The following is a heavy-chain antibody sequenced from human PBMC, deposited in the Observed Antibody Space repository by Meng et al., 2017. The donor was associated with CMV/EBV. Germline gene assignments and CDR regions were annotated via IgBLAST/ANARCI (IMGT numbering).Heavy chain of an antibody. Sequence: GESLKISCAASGFTFSNYWMHWVRQPPGKGRVWVSRIISDGSSTNYADSVKGRFAISRDNAKNTLYLQMNSLRAEDTAVYYCARDGQRTTLTPFDYWGQGTLVTVSS. D-gene: IGHD4-17*01. J-gene: IGHJ4*02. V-gene: IGHV3-74*01. CDR1: GFTFSNYW. CDR3: ARDGQRTTLTPFDY. CDR2: IISDGSST.